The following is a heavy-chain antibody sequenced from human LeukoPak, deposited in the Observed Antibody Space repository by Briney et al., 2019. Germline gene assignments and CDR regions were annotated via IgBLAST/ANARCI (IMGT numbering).Heavy chain of an antibody. J-gene: IGHJ4*02. CDR3: AKMDSSAYYYGYFDY. CDR2: ISGTGGST. CDR1: GSTFSSYA. Sequence: GGSLRLSCAASGSTFSSYAMSWVRQAPGKGLEWVSGISGTGGSTYYADSVKGRFTISRDNSKNTLYLQINSLRAGDSAVYYCAKMDSSAYYYGYFDYRGQGTLVTVSS. V-gene: IGHV3-23*01. D-gene: IGHD3-22*01.